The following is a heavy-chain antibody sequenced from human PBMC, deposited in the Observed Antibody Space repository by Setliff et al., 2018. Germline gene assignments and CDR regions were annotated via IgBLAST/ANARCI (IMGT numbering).Heavy chain of an antibody. D-gene: IGHD1-26*01. CDR2: IYHSGSA. CDR3: AREVGTSTSSDAFDV. Sequence: PSETLSLTCTVSGDSISSGDYFCSWIRQPPGKGLEWIAYIYHSGSAYYNPSLKSRVTMSVDTSDNQFSLHLTSVTAADTAVYYCAREVGTSTSSDAFDVWGQGRRVTVS. V-gene: IGHV4-30-4*08. J-gene: IGHJ3*01. CDR1: GDSISSGDYF.